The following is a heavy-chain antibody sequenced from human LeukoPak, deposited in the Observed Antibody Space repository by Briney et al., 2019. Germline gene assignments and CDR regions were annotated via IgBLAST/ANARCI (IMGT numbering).Heavy chain of an antibody. CDR2: ISGYNGDT. D-gene: IGHD1-1*01. J-gene: IGHJ4*02. Sequence: ASVKVSCKASGYSFTTYGINWVRQAPGQGLEWMGWISGYNGDTSYAERFQGRVTMTTETSTSTAYMELRSLRSDDTAVYYCAGGIPTGNMGDYWGQGSLVTVSS. V-gene: IGHV1-18*01. CDR1: GYSFTTYG. CDR3: AGGIPTGNMGDY.